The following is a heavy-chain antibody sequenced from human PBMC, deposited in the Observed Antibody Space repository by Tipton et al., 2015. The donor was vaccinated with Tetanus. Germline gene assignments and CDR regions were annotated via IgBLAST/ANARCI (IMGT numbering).Heavy chain of an antibody. V-gene: IGHV4-30-4*08. CDR2: IYHRGST. D-gene: IGHD2-2*01. J-gene: IGHJ4*02. Sequence: TLSLTCTVSGGSVRSGDYSWNWIRQPPGKGLEWLGNIYHRGSTYYNPSLKSRVTISVDTSKNQFSLKLSSVTAADTAVYYCARVACSSTSCYSHYFDYWGPGSLVTVSS. CDR3: ARVACSSTSCYSHYFDY. CDR1: GGSVRSGDYS.